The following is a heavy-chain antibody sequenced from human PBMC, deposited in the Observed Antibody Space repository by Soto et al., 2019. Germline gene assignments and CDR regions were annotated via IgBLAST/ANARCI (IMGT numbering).Heavy chain of an antibody. CDR3: ARGVLAYYDFWSTLY. J-gene: IGHJ4*02. CDR2: INSDGSST. V-gene: IGHV3-74*01. D-gene: IGHD3-3*01. Sequence: GGSLRLSCAASGFTFSSYWMHWVRQAPGKGLVWVSRINSDGSSTSYADSVKGRFTISRDNAKNTLYLQMNSLRAEDTAVYYCARGVLAYYDFWSTLYWGQGTLVTVSS. CDR1: GFTFSSYW.